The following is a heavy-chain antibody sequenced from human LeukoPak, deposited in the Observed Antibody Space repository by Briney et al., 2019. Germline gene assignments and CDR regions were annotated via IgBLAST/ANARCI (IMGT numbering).Heavy chain of an antibody. CDR3: AKGYCSGGSCYYDY. CDR2: ISYAGSNK. Sequence: PGGSLRLSCAASGFTFSSYGMHWVRQAPGKWLEWVAVISYAGSNKYYADSVKGRFTISRDNSKNTLYLQMNSLRAEDTAVYYCAKGYCSGGSCYYDYWGQGTLVTVSS. V-gene: IGHV3-30*18. CDR1: GFTFSSYG. J-gene: IGHJ4*02. D-gene: IGHD2-15*01.